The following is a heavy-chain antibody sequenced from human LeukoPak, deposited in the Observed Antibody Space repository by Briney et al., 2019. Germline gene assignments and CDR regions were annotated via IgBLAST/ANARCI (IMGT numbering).Heavy chain of an antibody. D-gene: IGHD1-26*01. CDR3: TKASLGAFDI. CDR2: IKSDGSST. V-gene: IGHV3-74*01. Sequence: PGGSLRLSCAASGFTFSSYWMYWVRQAPGKGLVWVSRIKSDGSSTNYADSVKGRFTISRDNAKNTLYLQMNSLRVEDTAVYYCTKASLGAFDIWGQGTMVTVSS. J-gene: IGHJ3*02. CDR1: GFTFSSYW.